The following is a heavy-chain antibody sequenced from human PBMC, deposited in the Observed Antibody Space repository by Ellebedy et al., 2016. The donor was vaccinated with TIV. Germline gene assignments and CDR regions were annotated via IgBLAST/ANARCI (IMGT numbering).Heavy chain of an antibody. CDR2: FDFSGST. J-gene: IGHJ5*02. V-gene: IGHV4-59*01. Sequence: SETLSLTCTVSGGSISSYYWSWIRQTPGQGLEWIGYFDFSGSTNYNPSLKSRVTISVDTSNNQFSLKLNSVTAADTAVYYCARAFSEFEYYNILTGYFWFDPWGQGTLVTVST. D-gene: IGHD3-9*01. CDR1: GGSISSYY. CDR3: ARAFSEFEYYNILTGYFWFDP.